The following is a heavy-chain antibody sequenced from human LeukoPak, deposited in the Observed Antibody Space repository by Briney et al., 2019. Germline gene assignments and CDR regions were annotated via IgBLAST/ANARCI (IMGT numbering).Heavy chain of an antibody. J-gene: IGHJ6*03. CDR3: TTRIREPNWNYRLYYYYYYYMDV. V-gene: IGHV3-15*01. CDR1: GFTFSNAW. CDR2: IKSKTDGGTT. Sequence: GGSLRLSCAASGFTFSNAWMSWVRQAPGKGLEWVGRIKSKTDGGTTDYAAPVKGRFTISRDDSKNTLYLQMNSLKTEDTAVYYCTTRIREPNWNYRLYYYYYYYMDVWGKGTTVTVSS. D-gene: IGHD1-7*01.